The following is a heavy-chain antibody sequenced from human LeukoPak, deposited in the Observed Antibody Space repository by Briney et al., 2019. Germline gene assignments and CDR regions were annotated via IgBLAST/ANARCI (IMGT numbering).Heavy chain of an antibody. J-gene: IGHJ4*02. CDR1: GGSISSGDYY. CDR2: IYYSGST. V-gene: IGHV4-30-4*01. CDR3: ARTGPTSGGDY. Sequence: SQTLSLTCTVSGGSISSGDYYRSWIRQPPEKGLEWIAYIYYSGSTYYNPSLNSRVTISVDTSKNQFSLKLSSVTAADTAVYYCARTGPTSGGDYWGQGTLVTVSS. D-gene: IGHD3-16*01.